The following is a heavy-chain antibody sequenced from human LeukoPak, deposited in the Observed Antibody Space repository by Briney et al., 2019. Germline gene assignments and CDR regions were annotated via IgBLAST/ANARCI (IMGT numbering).Heavy chain of an antibody. CDR2: ISSSSSYI. CDR3: ASHLPYYDFWSGYPDAFDI. J-gene: IGHJ3*02. CDR1: GFTVSSNY. D-gene: IGHD3-3*01. V-gene: IGHV3-21*01. Sequence: GGSLRLSCAASGFTVSSNYMSWVRQAPGKGLEWVSSISSSSSYIYYADSVKGRFTISRDNAKNSLYLQMNSLRAEDTAVYYCASHLPYYDFWSGYPDAFDIWGQGTMVTVSS.